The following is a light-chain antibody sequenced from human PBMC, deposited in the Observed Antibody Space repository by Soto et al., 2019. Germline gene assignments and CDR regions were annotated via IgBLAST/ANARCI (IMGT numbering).Light chain of an antibody. V-gene: IGKV3-15*01. CDR2: GAS. CDR3: QQYNNWPLTWT. CDR1: QSVSSN. J-gene: IGKJ1*01. Sequence: EIVMTQSPATLSVSPGERATLSCRASQSVSSNFAWYQQKPGQAPRLLIYGASTRATNIPARFSGSGSGTEFTLTISGLQSEDFAVYYCQQYNNWPLTWTFGLGTTVEIK.